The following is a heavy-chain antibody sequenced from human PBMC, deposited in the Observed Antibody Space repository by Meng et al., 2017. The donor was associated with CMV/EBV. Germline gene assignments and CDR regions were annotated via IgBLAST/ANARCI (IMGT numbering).Heavy chain of an antibody. CDR1: GGSISSGDYY. Sequence: GGSLRLSCTVSGGSISSGDYYWSWIRQPPGKGLEWVSGISWNSGSIGYADSVKGRFTISRDNAKNSLYLQMNSLRAEDTALYYCAKVPFLEWSTLYYFDYWGQGTLVTVSS. CDR3: AKVPFLEWSTLYYFDY. CDR2: ISWNSGSI. J-gene: IGHJ4*02. V-gene: IGHV3-9*01. D-gene: IGHD3-3*01.